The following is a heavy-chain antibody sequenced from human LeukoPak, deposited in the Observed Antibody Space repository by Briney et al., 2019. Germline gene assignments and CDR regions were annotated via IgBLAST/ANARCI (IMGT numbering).Heavy chain of an antibody. CDR2: ISGSGGST. CDR1: GFTFSSYV. CDR3: ARVRSVTIAIRY. J-gene: IGHJ4*02. Sequence: GGSLRLSCAASGFTFSSYVMSWVRQAPGKGLEWVSAISGSGGSTYYADSVKGRFTISRDNAKNSLYLQMNSLRAEDTAVYYCARVRSVTIAIRYWGQGTLVTVSS. D-gene: IGHD3-3*01. V-gene: IGHV3-23*01.